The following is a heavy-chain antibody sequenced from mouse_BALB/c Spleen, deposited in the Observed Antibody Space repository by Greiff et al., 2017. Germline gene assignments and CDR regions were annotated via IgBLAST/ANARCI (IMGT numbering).Heavy chain of an antibody. J-gene: IGHJ2*01. D-gene: IGHD1-1*01. CDR1: GYTFTSYV. CDR3: AREPVVATRGYFDY. Sequence: EVQLQQSGPELVKPGASVKMSCKASGYTFTSYVMHWVKQKPGQGLEWIGYINPYNDGTKYNEKFKGKATLTSDKSSSTAYMELSSLTSEDSAVYYCAREPVVATRGYFDYWGQGTTLTVSS. CDR2: INPYNDGT. V-gene: IGHV1-14*01.